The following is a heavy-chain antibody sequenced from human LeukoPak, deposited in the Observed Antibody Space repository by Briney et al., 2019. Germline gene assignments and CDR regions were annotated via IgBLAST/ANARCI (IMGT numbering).Heavy chain of an antibody. J-gene: IGHJ2*01. V-gene: IGHV3-7*01. CDR2: INQDGSEI. CDR3: ARDQGSMIVVRTTIWFFDL. D-gene: IGHD3-22*01. CDR1: GFTFSNYW. Sequence: LSGGSLRLSCAASGFTFSNYWMSWVRQAPGKGLEWLANINQDGSEIYYVDSVKGRFTISRDNGKNSLYLQINSLRADDTAVYYCARDQGSMIVVRTTIWFFDLWGRGTLVTVSS.